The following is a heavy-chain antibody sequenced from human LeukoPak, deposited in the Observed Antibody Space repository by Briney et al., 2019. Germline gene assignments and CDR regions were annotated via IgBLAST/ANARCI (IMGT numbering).Heavy chain of an antibody. Sequence: PSETLSLTCTVSGGSISSYYWSWIRQPPGKGLEWIGYIYYSGSTNYNPSLKSRVTISVDTSKNQFSLKLSSVTAADTAVYYCARVPPHHYYDSSGPWFDPWGQGTLVTVSS. J-gene: IGHJ5*02. D-gene: IGHD3-22*01. CDR1: GGSISSYY. CDR2: IYYSGST. V-gene: IGHV4-59*01. CDR3: ARVPPHHYYDSSGPWFDP.